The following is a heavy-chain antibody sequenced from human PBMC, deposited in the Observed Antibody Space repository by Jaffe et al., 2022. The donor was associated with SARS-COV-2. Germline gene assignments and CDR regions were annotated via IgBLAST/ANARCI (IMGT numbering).Heavy chain of an antibody. CDR2: IYWDDNT. CDR3: ARSYTARSTLGNWFDP. Sequence: QITLKESGPTLVKPTQTLTLTCTFSGFSLTTFGVGVGWIRQPPGKALEWLAVIYWDDNTRYSPSLKTRVTITKDTSRNQVVLIMTNMDPVDTATYYCARSYTARSTLGNWFDPWGQGTLVIVSS. D-gene: IGHD1-1*01. V-gene: IGHV2-5*02. CDR1: GFSLTTFGVG. J-gene: IGHJ5*02.